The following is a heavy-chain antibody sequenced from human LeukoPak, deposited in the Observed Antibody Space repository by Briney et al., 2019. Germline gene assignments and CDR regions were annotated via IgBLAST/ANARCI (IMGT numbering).Heavy chain of an antibody. CDR2: ISGSGGST. V-gene: IGHV3-23*01. CDR1: GFTFSSYA. J-gene: IGHJ5*02. Sequence: PGGSLRLSCAASGFTFSSYAMSWVRQAPGKGLEWVSAISGSGGSTYYADSVKGRFTISRDNSKNTLYLQMNSLRAEDTAVYYCAKDAPNYYDSSGYYHNWFDPWGQGTLVTVSS. D-gene: IGHD3-22*01. CDR3: AKDAPNYYDSSGYYHNWFDP.